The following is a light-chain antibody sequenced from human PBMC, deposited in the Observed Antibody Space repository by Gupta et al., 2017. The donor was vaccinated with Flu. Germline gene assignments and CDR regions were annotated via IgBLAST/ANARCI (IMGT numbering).Light chain of an antibody. CDR2: DVT. CDR1: SSDIGAFLY. CDR3: CSSGGSYISV. Sequence: QSVLTQPRSVSGSPGQSVTISCTGTSSDIGAFLYVSWYQQHPGKVPKLIIYDVTKRPPGVPARFSASKSGVTASLPISGLRADDDADYFCCSSGGSYISVFGGGTKLTVL. V-gene: IGLV2-11*01. J-gene: IGLJ3*02.